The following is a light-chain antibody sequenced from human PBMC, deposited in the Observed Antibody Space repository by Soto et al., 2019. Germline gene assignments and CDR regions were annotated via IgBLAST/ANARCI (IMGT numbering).Light chain of an antibody. Sequence: AVQMTQSPSSLSASVGDIVTITFRASQGISIYLAWYQQKPGKAPKLLIYDASSLESGVPSRFSGSGSGTDFSLTITSLQPDDSATYYCQQYHSYYPWTFGQGTKVDIK. CDR2: DAS. CDR1: QGISIY. J-gene: IGKJ1*01. CDR3: QQYHSYYPWT. V-gene: IGKV1-13*02.